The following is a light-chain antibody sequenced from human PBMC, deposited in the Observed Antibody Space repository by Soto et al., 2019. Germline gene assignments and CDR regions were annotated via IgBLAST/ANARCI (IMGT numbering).Light chain of an antibody. Sequence: EIVLTQSPGTLSLSQGERATLSCRASQSVASNYLAWYQQKPGQSPRLLIYGASSRATGIPDRFRGSGSGTDFTLTISRLEPEDFAVYYCQQYGSSPPMYTFGQGTKLEIK. CDR1: QSVASNY. CDR2: GAS. CDR3: QQYGSSPPMYT. V-gene: IGKV3-20*01. J-gene: IGKJ2*01.